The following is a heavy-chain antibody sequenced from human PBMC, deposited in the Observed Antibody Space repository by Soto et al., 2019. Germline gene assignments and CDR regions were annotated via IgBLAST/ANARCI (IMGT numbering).Heavy chain of an antibody. J-gene: IGHJ4*02. Sequence: QVHLVQSGAEVKKPGASVKVSCKDSGYTFTSYGIPWVRQAPGQGLEWMGWISAHNGNTDYAQKLQGRVIVTRDTSTSTAYMELRSLISDDTAVYYCARGRYGDYWGQGALVTVSS. D-gene: IGHD1-1*01. V-gene: IGHV1-18*01. CDR3: ARGRYGDY. CDR1: GYTFTSYG. CDR2: ISAHNGNT.